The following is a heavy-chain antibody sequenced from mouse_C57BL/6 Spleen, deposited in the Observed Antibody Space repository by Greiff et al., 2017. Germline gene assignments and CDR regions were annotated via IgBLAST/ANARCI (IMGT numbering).Heavy chain of an antibody. V-gene: IGHV1-50*01. CDR1: GYTFTSYW. CDR2: IDPSDSYT. CDR3: ARPHSNWFAY. Sequence: QVQLKQPGAELVKPGASVKLSCKASGYTFTSYWMQWVKQRPGQGLEWIGEIDPSDSYTNYNQKFKGKATLTVDTSSSTAYMQLSSLTSEDSAVYYCARPHSNWFAYWGQGTLVTVSA. J-gene: IGHJ3*01. D-gene: IGHD2-5*01.